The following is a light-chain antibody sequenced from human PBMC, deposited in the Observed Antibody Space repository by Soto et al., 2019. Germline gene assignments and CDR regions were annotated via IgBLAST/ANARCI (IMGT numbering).Light chain of an antibody. CDR3: MQALQDHLT. V-gene: IGKV2-28*01. J-gene: IGKJ1*01. CDR2: LGS. Sequence: DIVVTQSPLSLPVTPGEPSSISCRSSQSLLNSNGYNYLDWYLQKPGQSPQLLIYLGSNRASGVPDRFSGSGSGTDFTLKISRVEAEDVGLYYCMQALQDHLTFGQGTKVDIK. CDR1: QSLLNSNGYNY.